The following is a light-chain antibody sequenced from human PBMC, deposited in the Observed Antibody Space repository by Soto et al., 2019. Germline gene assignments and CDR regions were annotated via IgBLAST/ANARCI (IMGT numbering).Light chain of an antibody. J-gene: IGLJ2*01. CDR1: SSDVDAYNY. CDR3: PSYTVPDTVR. V-gene: IGLV2-14*01. CDR2: EVT. Sequence: QSALTQAPSVSWSPGKWLTIFRPGPSSDVDAYNYVSCYQHHPGKAPKLIIYEVTNRPSGVSNRFSGSKSGNTASLTISGLPSEDAVDYDFPSYTVPDTVRFSGGTKLTVL.